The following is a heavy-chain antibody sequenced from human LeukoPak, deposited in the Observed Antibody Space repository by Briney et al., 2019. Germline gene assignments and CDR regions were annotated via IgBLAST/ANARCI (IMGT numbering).Heavy chain of an antibody. CDR2: ISSSSSTI. J-gene: IGHJ6*02. V-gene: IGHV3-48*02. D-gene: IGHD3-10*01. CDR3: ARVGPLWFGELFTPLPYYYYYGMDV. CDR1: GFTFSSYS. Sequence: PGGSLRLSCAASGFTFSSYSMNWVRQAPGKGLEWVSYISSSSSTIYYADSVKGRFSISRDNAKNSLYLQMSSLRDEDTAVYYCARVGPLWFGELFTPLPYYYYYGMDVWGQGTTVTVSS.